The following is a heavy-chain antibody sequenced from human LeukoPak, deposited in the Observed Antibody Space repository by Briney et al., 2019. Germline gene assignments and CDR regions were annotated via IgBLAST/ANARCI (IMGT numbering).Heavy chain of an antibody. CDR3: ARMEHCSGGSCYGATDY. CDR1: GGSISGGGYY. Sequence: SQTLSLTCTVSGGSISGGGYYWSWIRQHPGKGLEWIGYIYYSGSTYYSPSLKSRVTISVDTSKNQFSLKLSSVTAADTAVYYCARMEHCSGGSCYGATDYWGQGTLVTVSS. D-gene: IGHD2-15*01. J-gene: IGHJ4*02. CDR2: IYYSGST. V-gene: IGHV4-31*03.